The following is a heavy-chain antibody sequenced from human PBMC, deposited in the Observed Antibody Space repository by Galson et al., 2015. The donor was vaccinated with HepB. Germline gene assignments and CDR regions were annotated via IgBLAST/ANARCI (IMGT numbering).Heavy chain of an antibody. D-gene: IGHD2-2*01. CDR3: ARLGHEGYHYYGMDV. V-gene: IGHV5-51*01. Sequence: QSGAAVKKPGESLKISCKASGYSFRNYWIGWVRQMPGKGLQCMGIIYPGHSETRYSPSFQGQVTIPADKSINTAYLQWRSLKASDPATSYCARLGHEGYHYYGMDVWGQGTTVTVSS. J-gene: IGHJ6*02. CDR1: GYSFRNYW. CDR2: IYPGHSET.